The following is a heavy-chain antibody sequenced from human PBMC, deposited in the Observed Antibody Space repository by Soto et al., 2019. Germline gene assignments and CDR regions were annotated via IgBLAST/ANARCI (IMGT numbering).Heavy chain of an antibody. CDR3: ARGRAVAARQELDY. V-gene: IGHV4-59*01. CDR2: IYYSGST. CDR1: GGSISSYY. J-gene: IGHJ4*02. D-gene: IGHD6-19*01. Sequence: SETLSLTCXVSGGSISSYYWSWIRQPPGKGLEWIGYIYYSGSTNYNPSLKSRVTISVDTSKNQFSLKLSSVTAADTAVYYCARGRAVAARQELDYWGQGTLVTVSS.